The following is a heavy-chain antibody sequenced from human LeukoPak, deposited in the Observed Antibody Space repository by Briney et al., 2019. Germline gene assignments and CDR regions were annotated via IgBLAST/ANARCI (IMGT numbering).Heavy chain of an antibody. V-gene: IGHV3-23*01. D-gene: IGHD3-10*01. CDR2: ISGSGGST. CDR1: GFTFSSYA. Sequence: GGSLRLSCAASGFTFSSYAMSWVRQAPGKGLEWVSAISGSGGSTYYADSVKGRFTISRDNSKNTLYLQMNSLRAEDTAVYYCAKSQYGSGSYYNPPFDYWGQGTLVTVSS. CDR3: AKSQYGSGSYYNPPFDY. J-gene: IGHJ4*02.